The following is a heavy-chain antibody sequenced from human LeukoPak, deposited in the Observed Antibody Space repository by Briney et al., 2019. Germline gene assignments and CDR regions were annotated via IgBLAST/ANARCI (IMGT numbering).Heavy chain of an antibody. J-gene: IGHJ4*02. CDR3: AKEDSGSYLSWHYFDY. D-gene: IGHD3-10*01. Sequence: PGGSLRLSCAASGFTFSSYEMNWVRQAPGKGLEWVSYISSSGSTIYYADSVKGRFTISRDNAKNSLYLQMNSLRAEDTAVYYCAKEDSGSYLSWHYFDYWGQGTLVTVSS. CDR2: ISSSGSTI. CDR1: GFTFSSYE. V-gene: IGHV3-48*03.